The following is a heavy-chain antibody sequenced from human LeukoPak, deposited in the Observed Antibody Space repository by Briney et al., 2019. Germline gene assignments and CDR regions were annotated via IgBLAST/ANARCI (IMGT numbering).Heavy chain of an antibody. CDR3: ARGWGCTNGVGYIFGSWFDP. CDR1: GGSISSSSYY. D-gene: IGHD2-8*01. Sequence: SETLSLTCTVSGGSISSSSYYWGWIRPPPGKGLEWIGSIYYSGSTYYNPSLKSRVTISVDTSKNQFSLKLSSVTAADTAVYYCARGWGCTNGVGYIFGSWFDPWGQGTLVTVSS. J-gene: IGHJ5*02. CDR2: IYYSGST. V-gene: IGHV4-39*07.